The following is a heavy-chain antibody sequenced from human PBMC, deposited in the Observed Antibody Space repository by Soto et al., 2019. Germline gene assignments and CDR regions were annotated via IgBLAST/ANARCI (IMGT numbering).Heavy chain of an antibody. CDR1: GYTFTSYG. D-gene: IGHD3-22*01. V-gene: IGHV1-18*01. J-gene: IGHJ4*02. Sequence: ASVKVSCKASGYTFTSYGISWVRQAPGQGLEWMGWINAGNGNTKYSQKFQGRVTITRDTSTSTAYMELSSLRSEDTAVYYCARGVNYYDSSGYYANFDYWGQGTLVTVSS. CDR2: INAGNGNT. CDR3: ARGVNYYDSSGYYANFDY.